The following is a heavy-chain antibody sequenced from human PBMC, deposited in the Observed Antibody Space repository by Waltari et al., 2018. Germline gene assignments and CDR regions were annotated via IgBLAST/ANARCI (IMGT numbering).Heavy chain of an antibody. CDR1: GGSISSGSYY. CDR3: AREGEMTRAFDY. V-gene: IGHV4-61*09. CDR2: IYTSGST. D-gene: IGHD4-17*01. Sequence: QVQLQESGPGLVKPSQTLSLTCTVSGGSISSGSYYWSWIRQPAGKGQEWIGYIYTSGSTNYNPSLKSRVTISVDTSKNQFSLKLSSVTAADTAVYYCAREGEMTRAFDYWGQGTLVTVSS. J-gene: IGHJ4*02.